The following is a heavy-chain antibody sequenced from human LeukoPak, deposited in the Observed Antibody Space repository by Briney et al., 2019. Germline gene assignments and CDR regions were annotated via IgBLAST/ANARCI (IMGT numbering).Heavy chain of an antibody. D-gene: IGHD6-13*01. V-gene: IGHV3-9*01. CDR3: VKGTAAGTILDY. Sequence: PGRSLRLSCAASGFTFDDYAMRWVRQAPGKGLEWVSGISWNSGSIGYADSVKGRFTISRDNAKNSLYLQMNSLRAEDTALYYCVKGTAAGTILDYWGQGTLVTVSS. CDR2: ISWNSGSI. CDR1: GFTFDDYA. J-gene: IGHJ4*02.